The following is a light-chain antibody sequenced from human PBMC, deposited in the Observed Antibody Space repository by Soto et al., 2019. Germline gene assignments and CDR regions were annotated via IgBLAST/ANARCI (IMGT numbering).Light chain of an antibody. J-gene: IGKJ5*01. V-gene: IGKV3-15*01. CDR2: AAS. Sequence: IVMTPSPATLSVSPVERAILSCRASQSISINLAWYQQKPGQAPRLLIYAASNRATGVPARFSGSWSGTEFTLTISSLQSEDFAVYYCQQYNNWITFGQGTRLEIK. CDR3: QQYNNWIT. CDR1: QSISIN.